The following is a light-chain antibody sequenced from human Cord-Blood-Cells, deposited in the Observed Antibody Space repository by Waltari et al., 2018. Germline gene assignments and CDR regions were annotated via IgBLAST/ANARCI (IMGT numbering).Light chain of an antibody. CDR3: AAWDDSLNGWV. J-gene: IGLJ3*02. V-gene: IGLV1-44*01. CDR1: SPNIGSNT. Sequence: QSVLTQPPSASGTPRQRVTISCSGSSPNIGSNTVNWYQQPPGTAPKPLIYSTNQRPSGVPDRFSGSKSGTSASLAISGLQSEDEADYYCAAWDDSLNGWVFGGGTKLTVL. CDR2: STN.